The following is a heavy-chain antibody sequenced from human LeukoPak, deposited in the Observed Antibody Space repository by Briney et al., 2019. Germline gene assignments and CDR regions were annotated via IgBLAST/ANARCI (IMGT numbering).Heavy chain of an antibody. CDR3: ARVGYCSSGSCYSLGWFDP. CDR2: INPNSGGT. Sequence: ASVKVSCKASGYTFTGYYMHWVRQAPGQGLEWMGWINPNSGGTNYAQKFQGRVTMTRDTSISTAYMELSRLRSDDTAVYYCARVGYCSSGSCYSLGWFDPWGQGTLVTVSS. V-gene: IGHV1-2*02. CDR1: GYTFTGYY. D-gene: IGHD2-15*01. J-gene: IGHJ5*02.